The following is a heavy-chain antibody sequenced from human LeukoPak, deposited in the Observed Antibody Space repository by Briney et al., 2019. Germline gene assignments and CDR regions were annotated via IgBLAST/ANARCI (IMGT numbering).Heavy chain of an antibody. CDR1: GFTVSSNY. V-gene: IGHV3-66*01. D-gene: IGHD4-23*01. J-gene: IGHJ4*02. CDR3: AREDKVTPFDY. CDR2: IYSGGST. Sequence: PGGSLRLSCAASGFTVSSNYMSWVRQAPGKGLEWVSVIYSGGSTYYADSVKGRFTISRDNSKNTLYPQMNSLRAEDTAVYYCAREDKVTPFDYWGQGTLVTVSS.